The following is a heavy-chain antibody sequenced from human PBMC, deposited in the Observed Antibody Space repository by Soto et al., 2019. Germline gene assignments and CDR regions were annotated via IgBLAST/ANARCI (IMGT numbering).Heavy chain of an antibody. J-gene: IGHJ4*02. Sequence: KPSETLSLTCTVSGGSISSGDYYWSWIRQPPGTGLEWIGYIYYSGSTYYTPSLKSRVTISIDTSKNHFSLKLSSVTAADTAVYYCARFTGLDGSGTYYHFDFWGQGTVVTVSS. V-gene: IGHV4-30-4*01. CDR2: IYYSGST. D-gene: IGHD3-10*01. CDR1: GGSISSGDYY. CDR3: ARFTGLDGSGTYYHFDF.